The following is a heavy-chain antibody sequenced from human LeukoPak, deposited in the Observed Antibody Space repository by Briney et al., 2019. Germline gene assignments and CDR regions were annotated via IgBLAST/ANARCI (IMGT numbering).Heavy chain of an antibody. D-gene: IGHD2-15*01. Sequence: SSETLSLTCAVYGGSFSGYYCSWTRQPPGKGLEWIGEINHSGSTNYNPSLKSRVTISVDTSKNQFSLKLSSVTAADTAVYYCARGPRYCSGGSCYSRAVYWGQGTLVTVSS. V-gene: IGHV4-34*01. CDR1: GGSFSGYY. CDR3: ARGPRYCSGGSCYSRAVY. J-gene: IGHJ4*02. CDR2: INHSGST.